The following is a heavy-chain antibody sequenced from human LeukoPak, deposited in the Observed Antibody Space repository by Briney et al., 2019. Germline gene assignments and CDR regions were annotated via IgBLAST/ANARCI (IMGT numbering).Heavy chain of an antibody. D-gene: IGHD3-10*01. CDR2: IHTGGTT. J-gene: IGHJ4*02. Sequence: RGSLRLFCVASGFDISYNYVGWVRQAPGKGLEWVSAIHTGGTTHYADSVKGRFTISKDNSNNTVFLQMNSVRVEDTAVYYCARVWFGYFFQWGQGALVTVSS. CDR3: ARVWFGYFFQ. V-gene: IGHV3-53*01. CDR1: GFDISYNY.